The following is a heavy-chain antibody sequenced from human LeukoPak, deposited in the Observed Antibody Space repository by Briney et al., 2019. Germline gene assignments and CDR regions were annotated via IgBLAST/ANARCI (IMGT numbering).Heavy chain of an antibody. CDR3: ARGAAAALIDY. V-gene: IGHV3-30*04. Sequence: PGGSLRLSCAASGSTFSSYAMHWVRQAPGKGLEWVAVISYDGSNKYYADSVKGRFTISRDNSKNTLYLQMNSLRAEDTAVYYCARGAAAALIDYWGQGTLVTVSS. CDR1: GSTFSSYA. CDR2: ISYDGSNK. J-gene: IGHJ4*02. D-gene: IGHD6-13*01.